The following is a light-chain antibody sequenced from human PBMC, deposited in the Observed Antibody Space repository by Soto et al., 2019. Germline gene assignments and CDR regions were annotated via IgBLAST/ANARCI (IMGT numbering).Light chain of an antibody. CDR1: SSNIGSNT. CDR2: SNN. Sequence: SVLTQPPSASGTPGQRVTISCSGSSSNIGSNTVNWYQQLPGTAPKLLIYSNNQRPSGVPDRFSGSKSGTSASLAISGLQSEDEADYYCAAWDDSVVFGGGTKLTVL. J-gene: IGLJ2*01. CDR3: AAWDDSVV. V-gene: IGLV1-44*01.